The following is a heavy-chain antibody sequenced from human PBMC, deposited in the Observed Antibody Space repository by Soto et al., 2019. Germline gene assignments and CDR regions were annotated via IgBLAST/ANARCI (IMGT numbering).Heavy chain of an antibody. CDR1: GGPIISYY. Sequence: PSETLSLTCTVSGGPIISYYWSWILQPPGKGLEWIGYIYYSGSTNYNPSLKSRVTISVDTSKNQFSLKLSSVTAADTAVYYCARGLRYFDWSPWFDPWGQGTLVTVSS. V-gene: IGHV4-59*01. CDR2: IYYSGST. CDR3: ARGLRYFDWSPWFDP. D-gene: IGHD3-9*01. J-gene: IGHJ5*02.